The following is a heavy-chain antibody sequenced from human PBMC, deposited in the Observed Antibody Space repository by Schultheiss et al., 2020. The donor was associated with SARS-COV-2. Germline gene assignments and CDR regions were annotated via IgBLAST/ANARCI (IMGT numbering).Heavy chain of an antibody. CDR3: ARGVILSGHYMWDY. V-gene: IGHV1-2*02. D-gene: IGHD3-3*01. Sequence: VKVSCKASGYTFTGYYMHWVRQAPGQGLEWMGWINPNSGGTNYAQKFQGSVTMTRDSSISTVYMELSNLRSDDTAVYYCARGVILSGHYMWDYWGQGTLVTVSS. CDR2: INPNSGGT. J-gene: IGHJ4*02. CDR1: GYTFTGYY.